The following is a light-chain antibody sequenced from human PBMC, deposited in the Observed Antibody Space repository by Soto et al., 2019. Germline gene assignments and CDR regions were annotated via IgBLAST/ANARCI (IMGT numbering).Light chain of an antibody. V-gene: IGLV2-14*01. CDR3: SSYTGSSTLVL. J-gene: IGLJ2*01. CDR2: DVS. CDR1: SSDVGGYNY. Sequence: QSALTQPASVSGSPGQSITISGTGTSSDVGGYNYVSWYQQHPGKAPKLMIYDVSNRPSGISNRFSGSKSGNTASLTISGLQAEDEADYYCSSYTGSSTLVLFGGGTQLTVL.